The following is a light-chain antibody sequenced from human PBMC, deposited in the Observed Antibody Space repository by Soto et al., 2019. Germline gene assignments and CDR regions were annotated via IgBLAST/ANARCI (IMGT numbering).Light chain of an antibody. Sequence: EIVLRQYPLTLSLSPSDRVTLSCRASQYINTRLAWYQHRPGQAPRLLIYQTSIRAAGIPARFSASGSGTDFTLTISDVQPEDFALYNCHQRQSWPRTVGQGTKVDIK. V-gene: IGKV3-11*01. J-gene: IGKJ1*01. CDR2: QTS. CDR3: HQRQSWPRT. CDR1: QYINTR.